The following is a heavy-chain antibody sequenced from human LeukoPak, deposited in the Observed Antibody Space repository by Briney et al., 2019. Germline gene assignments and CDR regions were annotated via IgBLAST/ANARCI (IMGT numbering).Heavy chain of an antibody. Sequence: SETLSLTCTVSGGSISSGGYYWSWIRQHPGKGLEWIGYIYYRGGSTYYNPSLKSRVTISVDTSKNQFSLKLSSVTAADTAVYYCARVQGLSSRPLDYWGQGTLVTVSS. CDR1: GGSISSGGYY. J-gene: IGHJ4*02. CDR3: ARVQGLSSRPLDY. V-gene: IGHV4-31*03. D-gene: IGHD3-10*01. CDR2: IYYRGGST.